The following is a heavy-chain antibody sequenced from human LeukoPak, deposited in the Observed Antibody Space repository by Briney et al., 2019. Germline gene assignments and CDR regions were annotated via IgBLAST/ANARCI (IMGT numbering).Heavy chain of an antibody. CDR3: ARGWTAMVAGYFDY. CDR1: GFTFSSYA. Sequence: GGSLRLSCAASGFTFSSYAMHWVRQAPGKGLEWVAVISYDGSNKYYADSVKGRFTVSRDNSKNTLYLQMNSLRAEDTAVYYCARGWTAMVAGYFDYWGQGTLVTVSS. J-gene: IGHJ4*02. D-gene: IGHD5-18*01. CDR2: ISYDGSNK. V-gene: IGHV3-30*04.